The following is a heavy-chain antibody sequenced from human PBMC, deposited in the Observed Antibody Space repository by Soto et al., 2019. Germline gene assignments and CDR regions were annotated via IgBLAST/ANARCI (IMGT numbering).Heavy chain of an antibody. V-gene: IGHV4-4*02. CDR2: IYRTGST. J-gene: IGHJ4*02. CDR1: GASFTSNDW. CDR3: ASRDPGTSADY. Sequence: GTLSLTCAVSGASFTSNDWWTWVRQPPGRGLEWIGEIYRTGSTNYNPSLKSRVTISLDKSENQFSLKVTSLTAADTAVYYCASRDPGTSADYWGQGTLVTVSS. D-gene: IGHD1-7*01.